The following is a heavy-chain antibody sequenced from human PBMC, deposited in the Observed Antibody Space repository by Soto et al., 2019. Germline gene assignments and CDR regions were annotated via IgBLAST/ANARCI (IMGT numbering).Heavy chain of an antibody. CDR3: AREERAYDFWSGYPNWFDP. V-gene: IGHV1-18*01. CDR1: GYTFTSYG. J-gene: IGHJ5*02. D-gene: IGHD3-3*01. Sequence: GASVKVSCKASGYTFTSYGISWVRQAPGQGLEWIGWISAYNGNTNYAQKLQGRVTMTTDTSTSTAYMELRSLRSDDTAVYYCAREERAYDFWSGYPNWFDPWGQGTLVTVSS. CDR2: ISAYNGNT.